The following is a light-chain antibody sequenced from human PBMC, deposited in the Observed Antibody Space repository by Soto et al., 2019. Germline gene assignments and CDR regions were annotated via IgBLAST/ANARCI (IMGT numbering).Light chain of an antibody. CDR1: DTIDIY. CDR2: DGS. J-gene: IGKJ4*01. CDR3: QQRKYWPPLT. Sequence: ETVLTQSPATLSLSPGERATLSCRASDTIDIYLAWYQQRPGQAPRLLIYDGSNRATGIPARFSGSGSGTDFTLTISSLEPEVFAIYYCQQRKYWPPLTFGGGTRVEIK. V-gene: IGKV3-11*01.